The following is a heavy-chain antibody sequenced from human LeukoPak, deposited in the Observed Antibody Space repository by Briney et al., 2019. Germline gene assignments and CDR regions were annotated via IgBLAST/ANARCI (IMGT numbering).Heavy chain of an antibody. CDR2: VNTNSGGT. CDR3: SSGSVDSSGQGALQH. CDR1: GHTFTEHS. Sequence: ASVKVSCKASGHTFTEHSLYWVRQAPGQGLEWVGWVNTNSGGTSYAQRFQGRVTMTRDTSTNTAYMELNSLTAEDTAVYYCSSGSVDSSGQGALQHWGQGTLVTVSS. D-gene: IGHD3-22*01. V-gene: IGHV1-2*02. J-gene: IGHJ1*01.